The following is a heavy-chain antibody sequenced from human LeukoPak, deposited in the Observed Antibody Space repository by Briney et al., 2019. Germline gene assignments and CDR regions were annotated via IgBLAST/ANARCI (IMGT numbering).Heavy chain of an antibody. CDR1: GYTFTGYY. J-gene: IGHJ3*02. Sequence: GASVKVSCKASGYTFTGYYIHWVRQAPGQGLDWMGRINPNNDGTNYAQKFQDRDTMTRDMSMSTAYKELSRLRSDDTAVYYCAGEDNSSGYRPFDIWGQGTMVTVPS. CDR2: INPNNDGT. V-gene: IGHV1-2*06. CDR3: AGEDNSSGYRPFDI. D-gene: IGHD3-22*01.